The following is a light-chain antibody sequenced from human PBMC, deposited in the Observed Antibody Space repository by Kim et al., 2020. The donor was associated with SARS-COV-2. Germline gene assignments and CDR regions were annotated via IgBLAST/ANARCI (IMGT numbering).Light chain of an antibody. CDR2: TNN. CDR3: AAWDDSLNGVL. V-gene: IGLV1-44*01. CDR1: SSNIGSNA. Sequence: ELTQPPSTSGTPGQRVTISCSGSSSNIGSNAVNWYQQLPGTAPKMLIYTNNQRPSGVPDRFSGSKSGTSASLAISGLQSEDEADYYCAAWDDSLNGVLFGGGTKVTVL. J-gene: IGLJ2*01.